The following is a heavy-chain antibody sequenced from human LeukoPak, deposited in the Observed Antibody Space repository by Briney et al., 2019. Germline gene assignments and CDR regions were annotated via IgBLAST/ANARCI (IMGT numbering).Heavy chain of an antibody. CDR1: GGSISSSSYY. CDR2: IYYSGST. D-gene: IGHD2-2*01. CDR3: ARDKVVPAAINWFDP. V-gene: IGHV4-39*07. Sequence: KPSETLSLTCTVSGGSISSSSYYWGWIRQPPGKGLEWIGSIYYSGSTYYNPSLKSRVTISVDTSKNQFSLKLSSVTAADTAVYYCARDKVVPAAINWFDPWGQGTLVTVSS. J-gene: IGHJ5*02.